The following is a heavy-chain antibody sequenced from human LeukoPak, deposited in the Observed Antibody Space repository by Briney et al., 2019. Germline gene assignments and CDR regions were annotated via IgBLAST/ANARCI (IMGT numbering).Heavy chain of an antibody. J-gene: IGHJ4*02. CDR2: ISYDGSNK. CDR1: GFTFDDYA. Sequence: GRSLRLSCAASGFTFDDYAMHWVRQAPGKGLEWVAVISYDGSNKYYADSVKGRFTISRDNSKNTLYLQMNSLRAEDTAVYYCARDGDRSGSSPVGSNYFDYWGQGTLVTVSS. D-gene: IGHD6-13*01. V-gene: IGHV3-30-3*01. CDR3: ARDGDRSGSSPVGSNYFDY.